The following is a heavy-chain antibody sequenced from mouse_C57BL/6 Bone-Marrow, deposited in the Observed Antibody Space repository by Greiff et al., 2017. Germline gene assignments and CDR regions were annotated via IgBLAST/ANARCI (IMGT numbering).Heavy chain of an antibody. CDR3: ARDLLRWLGFDY. J-gene: IGHJ2*01. CDR1: GYSITSGYY. CDR2: ISYDGSN. V-gene: IGHV3-6*01. Sequence: EVQVVESGPGLVKPSQSLSLTCSVTGYSITSGYYWNWIRQFPGNKLEWMGYISYDGSNNYNPSLKNRISITRDTSKNQFFLKLNSVTTEDTATYYCARDLLRWLGFDYWGQGTTLTVSS. D-gene: IGHD2-3*01.